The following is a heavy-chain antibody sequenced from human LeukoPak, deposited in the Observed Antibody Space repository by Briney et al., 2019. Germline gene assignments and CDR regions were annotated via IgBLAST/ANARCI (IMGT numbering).Heavy chain of an antibody. CDR1: GGSISSGSYY. Sequence: PSETLSLTCTVSGGSISSGSYYWSWIRQPAGKGLEWIGRIYTSGSTNYNPSLKSRVTISVDTSKNQFSLKLSSVTAADTAVYYCARDGPVFGEPYWYFDLWGRGTLVTVSS. V-gene: IGHV4-61*02. CDR2: IYTSGST. D-gene: IGHD3-10*01. CDR3: ARDGPVFGEPYWYFDL. J-gene: IGHJ2*01.